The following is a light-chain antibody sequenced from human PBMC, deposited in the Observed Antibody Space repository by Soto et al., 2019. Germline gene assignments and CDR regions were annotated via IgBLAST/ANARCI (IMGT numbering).Light chain of an antibody. Sequence: QSVLTQRPSVSGAPGQRVTISCTGSSSNIGAGYDVHWYQQLPGTAPKLLIYGNSNRPSGVPDRFSGSKSGTSASLAITGLQAEDEADYYCQSYDSSLSEVFGGGTKLTVL. CDR3: QSYDSSLSEV. V-gene: IGLV1-40*01. J-gene: IGLJ2*01. CDR1: SSNIGAGYD. CDR2: GNS.